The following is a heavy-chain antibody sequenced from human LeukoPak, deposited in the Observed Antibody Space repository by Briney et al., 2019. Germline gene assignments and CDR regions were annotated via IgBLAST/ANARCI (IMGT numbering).Heavy chain of an antibody. D-gene: IGHD3-16*01. J-gene: IGHJ4*02. V-gene: IGHV3-23*01. CDR1: GFTFSTYA. CDR3: AKDRSPYYDYVWGSSPVDY. Sequence: GGSLRLSCAASGFTFSTYAMSWVRQAPGKGLEWVSAIGGSTYYADSVKGRSTISRDNSKSTLYLQMNSLRAEDTAVYYCAKDRSPYYDYVWGSSPVDYWGQGTLVTVSS. CDR2: IGGST.